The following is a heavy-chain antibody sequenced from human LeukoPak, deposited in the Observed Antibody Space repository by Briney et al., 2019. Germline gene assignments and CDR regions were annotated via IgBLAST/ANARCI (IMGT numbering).Heavy chain of an antibody. CDR1: GGTFSSYA. D-gene: IGHD3-22*01. V-gene: IGHV1-69*05. CDR2: IIPIFGTA. Sequence: SVKVSCKASGGTFSSYAISWLRHAPGQGLEWMGGIIPIFGTANYAQKFQGRVTITTDESTSTAYMELSSLRSEDTAVYLCAREGDSSGYYYESDYFDYWRQGTLVTVSS. CDR3: AREGDSSGYYYESDYFDY. J-gene: IGHJ4*02.